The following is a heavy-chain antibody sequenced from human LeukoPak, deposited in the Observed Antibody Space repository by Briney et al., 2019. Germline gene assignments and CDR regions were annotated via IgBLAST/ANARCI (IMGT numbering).Heavy chain of an antibody. CDR1: GYTFTGYY. CDR3: ARDRIQLWPGHYYYYYYMDV. Sequence: ASVKVSCKASGYTFTGYYMHWVRQAPGQGLEWMGWINPNSGGTNYAQKFQGRVTMTRDTSISTAYMELSRLRSDDTAVYYCARDRIQLWPGHYYYYYYMDVWGKGTTVTVSS. D-gene: IGHD5-18*01. V-gene: IGHV1-2*02. J-gene: IGHJ6*03. CDR2: INPNSGGT.